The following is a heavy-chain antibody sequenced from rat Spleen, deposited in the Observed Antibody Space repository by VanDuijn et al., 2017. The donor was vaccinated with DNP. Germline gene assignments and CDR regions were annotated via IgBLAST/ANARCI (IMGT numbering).Heavy chain of an antibody. CDR1: GLDFSNYG. V-gene: IGHV5S13*01. J-gene: IGHJ4*01. CDR3: TTFEGTNA. CDR2: ISSGGSKT. D-gene: IGHD1-11*01. Sequence: EVQLVEYGGDLVQPGRSLRLSCAASGLDFSNYGMAWVRQAPTKGLEWVASISSGGSKTYYRDSVKGRFTISRNNAKSTLYLQMDSLRSEDTATYYCTTFEGTNAWGQGTSVTVSS.